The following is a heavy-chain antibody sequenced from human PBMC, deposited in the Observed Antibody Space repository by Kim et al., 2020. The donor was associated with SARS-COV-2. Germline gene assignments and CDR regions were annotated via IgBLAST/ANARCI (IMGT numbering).Heavy chain of an antibody. D-gene: IGHD3-16*01. CDR3: ARNSGSHGYLSELSDAF. CDR1: GFTFSDYV. J-gene: IGHJ3*01. Sequence: GGSLRLSCAASGFTFSDYVMTWVRQAPGKGLEWVAGISGSGDITLYLDSVEGRFTVFRDNSQKTMFLQMNSLRAEDTAVYFCARNSGSHGYLSELSDAF. V-gene: IGHV3-23*01. CDR2: ISGSGDIT.